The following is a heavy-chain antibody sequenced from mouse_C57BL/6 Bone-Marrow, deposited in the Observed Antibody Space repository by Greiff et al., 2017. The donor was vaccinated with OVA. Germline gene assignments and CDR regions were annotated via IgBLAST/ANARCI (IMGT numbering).Heavy chain of an antibody. D-gene: IGHD1-1*01. Sequence: EVKLVESGGGLVKPGGSLKLSCAASGFTFSSYAMSWVRQTPEKRLEWVATISDGGSYTYYPDNVKGRFTISRDNAKNNLYLQMSHLKSEDTAMYYCARLRFDYWGQGTTLTVSS. CDR1: GFTFSSYA. J-gene: IGHJ2*01. CDR3: ARLRFDY. V-gene: IGHV5-4*03. CDR2: ISDGGSYT.